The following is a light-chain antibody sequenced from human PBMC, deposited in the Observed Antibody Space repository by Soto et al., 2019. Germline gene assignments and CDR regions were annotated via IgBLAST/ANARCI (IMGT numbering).Light chain of an antibody. CDR1: QSVSSSY. CDR2: AAS. Sequence: EIVLTQSPGTLSLSPGERATLSCRASQSVSSSYLAWYQQKPGQAPRLLIYAASRRSTGIPDRFSGSGSGTDFTLTINRLEPEDFAVYYYQQYDRSHLIFDPGTKVYIK. J-gene: IGKJ3*01. CDR3: QQYDRSHLI. V-gene: IGKV3-20*01.